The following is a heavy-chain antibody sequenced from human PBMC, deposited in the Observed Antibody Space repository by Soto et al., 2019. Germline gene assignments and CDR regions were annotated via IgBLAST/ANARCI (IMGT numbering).Heavy chain of an antibody. CDR3: APHVSCSGGSCQYDAFAI. V-gene: IGHV3-23*01. D-gene: IGHD2-15*01. J-gene: IGHJ3*02. Sequence: EVQVLESGGGLVQPEGSLRLSCEGSGFTVSSHAMTWIRQAPGKGPEWVSTVTADGGTYYADSVKGRFAMSRDTSENTLYLQMNSLGAEDTAAYYCAPHVSCSGGSCQYDAFAIRGQGTMVTVSS. CDR2: VTADGGT. CDR1: GFTVSSHA.